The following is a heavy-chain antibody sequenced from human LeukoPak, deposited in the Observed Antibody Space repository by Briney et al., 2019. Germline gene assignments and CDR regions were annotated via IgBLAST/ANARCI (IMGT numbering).Heavy chain of an antibody. J-gene: IGHJ4*02. D-gene: IGHD3-10*01. Sequence: AGGSLTLSCAASGFSFENYNMNWVRQAPGKGLEWVAYINVITGYIYYADSLKGRFTISRDNAKNSLYLQMNSLRAEDTALYHCARDFKGDYYGSGSYYNRPLDYWGQGTLVTVSS. CDR3: ARDFKGDYYGSGSYYNRPLDY. CDR2: INVITGYI. CDR1: GFSFENYN. V-gene: IGHV3-21*04.